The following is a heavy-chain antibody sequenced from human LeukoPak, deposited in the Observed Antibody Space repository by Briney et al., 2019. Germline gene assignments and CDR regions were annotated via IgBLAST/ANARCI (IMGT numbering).Heavy chain of an antibody. J-gene: IGHJ4*02. D-gene: IGHD3-9*01. CDR2: IYYSGST. V-gene: IGHV4-59*08. CDR3: ARHGGLFRYDILTLDY. CDR1: GGSICSYY. Sequence: PSETLSLTCTVSGGSICSYYWSWIRQPPGKGLEWIGYIYYSGSTNYNPSLKSRVTISVDTSKNQFSLKLSSVTAADTAVYYCARHGGLFRYDILTLDYWGQGTLVTVSS.